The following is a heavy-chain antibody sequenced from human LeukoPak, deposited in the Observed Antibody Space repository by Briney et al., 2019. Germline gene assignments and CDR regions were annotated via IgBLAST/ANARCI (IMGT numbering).Heavy chain of an antibody. D-gene: IGHD6-6*01. CDR1: GYTFTGYY. J-gene: IGHJ6*03. CDR2: INPNSGGT. CDR3: ARGGDRSSSSSYYYYYYMDV. V-gene: IGHV1-2*02. Sequence: ASVKVSCKASGYTFTGYYTHWVRQAPGQGLEWMGWINPNSGGTNYAQKFQGRVTMTRDTSISTAYMELSRLRSDDTAVYNCARGGDRSSSSSYYYYYYMDVWGKGTTVTVSS.